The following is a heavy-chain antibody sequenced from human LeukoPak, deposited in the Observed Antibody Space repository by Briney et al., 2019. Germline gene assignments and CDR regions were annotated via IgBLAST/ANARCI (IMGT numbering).Heavy chain of an antibody. CDR1: GGAIRSGGYY. D-gene: IGHD3-3*01. J-gene: IGHJ5*02. V-gene: IGHV4-61*02. CDR2: IYTSGST. CDR3: ARSSGYTNWFDP. Sequence: SETLTLPCTLFGGAIRSGGYYWRWIRQPAGKGLVWIGRIYTSGSTNYNPPLKSRVTISVDTYKNQFSLKLSSVTAADTAVYYCARSSGYTNWFDPWGQGTLVTVSS.